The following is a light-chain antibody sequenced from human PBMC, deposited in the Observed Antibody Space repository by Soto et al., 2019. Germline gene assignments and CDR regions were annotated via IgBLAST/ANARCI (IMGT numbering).Light chain of an antibody. CDR3: LQYDDFPWT. CDR2: MAS. CDR1: QSISSW. J-gene: IGKJ1*01. V-gene: IGKV1-5*03. Sequence: DIQMTQSPSALSASVGDRVTITCRASQSISSWLAWYQQKPGKAPKLLIFMASNLDSGVPLRFRGSGSGTEFTLTISSLQPDDFAIYYCLQYDDFPWTFGPGTKVEIE.